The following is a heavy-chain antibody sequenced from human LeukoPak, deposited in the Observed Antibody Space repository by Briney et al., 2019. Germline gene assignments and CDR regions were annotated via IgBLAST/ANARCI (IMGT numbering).Heavy chain of an antibody. CDR3: ATDPRLRLGELSFYY. V-gene: IGHV1-24*01. J-gene: IGHJ4*02. CDR2: FDPEDGET. Sequence: ASVKVSCKVSGYTLTELSMHWVRQAPGKGLEWMGGFDPEDGETIYAQKFQGRVTMTEDTSTDTAYMELSSLRSEDTAVYYCATDPRLRLGELSFYYWGQGTLVTVSS. CDR1: GYTLTELS. D-gene: IGHD3-16*02.